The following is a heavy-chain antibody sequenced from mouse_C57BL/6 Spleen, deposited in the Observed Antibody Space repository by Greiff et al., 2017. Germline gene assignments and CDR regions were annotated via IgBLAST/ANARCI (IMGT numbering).Heavy chain of an antibody. D-gene: IGHD2-5*01. CDR3: ARYYSNYRWYFDV. Sequence: EVKVVESEGGLVQPGSSMKLSCTASGFTFSDYYMAWVRQVPEKGLEWVANINYDGSSTYYLDSLKSRFIISRDNAKNILYLQMSSLKSEDTATYYCARYYSNYRWYFDVWGTGTTVTVSS. J-gene: IGHJ1*03. CDR2: INYDGSST. V-gene: IGHV5-16*01. CDR1: GFTFSDYY.